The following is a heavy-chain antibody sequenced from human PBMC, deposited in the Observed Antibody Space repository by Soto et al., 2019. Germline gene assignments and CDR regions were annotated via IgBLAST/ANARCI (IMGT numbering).Heavy chain of an antibody. J-gene: IGHJ3*02. D-gene: IGHD3-22*01. CDR3: AKYIHYYDSSGLNDGFDI. Sequence: GGSLRLSCAASGFTFSSYVMHWVRQAPGKGLEWVAVISYDGSNKYYADSVKGRFTISRDNSKNTLYLQMNSLRAEDTAVYYCAKYIHYYDSSGLNDGFDIWGQGTMVTVSS. CDR1: GFTFSSYV. V-gene: IGHV3-30*18. CDR2: ISYDGSNK.